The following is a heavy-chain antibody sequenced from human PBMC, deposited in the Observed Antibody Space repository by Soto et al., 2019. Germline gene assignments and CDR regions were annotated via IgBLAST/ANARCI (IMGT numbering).Heavy chain of an antibody. CDR3: AKYSSSWYDDY. CDR1: GFTFSSYA. Sequence: EVQLLESGGGLVQPGGSLRLSCAASGFTFSSYAMTWVRQAPGKGLEWVSAISGSGGSTYYADSVKGRFTISRDNSKIALYLQMNSLTAEYTAVYYCAKYSSSWYDDYWGQGTLVTVSS. V-gene: IGHV3-23*01. J-gene: IGHJ4*02. CDR2: ISGSGGST. D-gene: IGHD6-13*01.